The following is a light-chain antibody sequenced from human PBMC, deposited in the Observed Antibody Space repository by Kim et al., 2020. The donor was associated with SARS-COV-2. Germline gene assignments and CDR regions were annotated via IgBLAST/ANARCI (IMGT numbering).Light chain of an antibody. CDR3: QQSYNTPHT. Sequence: SASVGDRVTITCRASQSISSYLNWYQQRPGKAPKLLILGASKLQRGVPSRFSGSGFGTDFTLTISSLQPEDFATYYCQQSYNTPHTFGQGTKLEIK. J-gene: IGKJ2*01. CDR1: QSISSY. V-gene: IGKV1-39*01. CDR2: GAS.